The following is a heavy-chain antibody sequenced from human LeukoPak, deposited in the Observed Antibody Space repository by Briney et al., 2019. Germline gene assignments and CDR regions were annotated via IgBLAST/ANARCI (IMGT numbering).Heavy chain of an antibody. J-gene: IGHJ5*02. CDR2: INPNSGGT. Sequence: GASVKISCKASGYTFTGYYMHWVRQAPGQGLEWMGWINPNSGGTNYAQKFQGRVTMTRDTSISTAYMELSRLRSDDTAVYYCARWGGYYYDSSGYGFDPWGQGTLVTVSS. CDR3: ARWGGYYYDSSGYGFDP. V-gene: IGHV1-2*02. D-gene: IGHD3-22*01. CDR1: GYTFTGYY.